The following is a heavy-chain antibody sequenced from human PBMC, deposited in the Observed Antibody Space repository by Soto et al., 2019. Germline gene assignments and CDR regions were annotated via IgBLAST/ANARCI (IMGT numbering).Heavy chain of an antibody. V-gene: IGHV4-4*02. J-gene: IGHJ5*02. CDR2: IYRYGST. CDR1: GGSLSSCNW. CDR3: SGGGRPGQIDWFDP. Sequence: QVQLQESGPRLVKPSGTLSLTCAVYGGSLSSCNWWSWVRQPPGKGLEWIGEIYRYGSTSYTPSLRRRVTIAVHKSKTQISLKMTSLTAADTAVYFCSGGGRPGQIDWFDPWGQGILVTVSS. D-gene: IGHD2-21*01.